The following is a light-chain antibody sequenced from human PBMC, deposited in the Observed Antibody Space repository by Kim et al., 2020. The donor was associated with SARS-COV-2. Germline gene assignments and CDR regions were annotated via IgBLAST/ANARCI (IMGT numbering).Light chain of an antibody. CDR3: QRYNSYPLT. V-gene: IGKV1-5*01. Sequence: DIQMTQSPSTLSASVGDRVTITCRASQSISSWLAWYQQNPGKAPKLLFYDASSLKSGVPSRFSGSGSGTEFTLTISSLQPDDFATYYCQRYNSYPLTFGGGTKVDIK. CDR1: QSISSW. CDR2: DAS. J-gene: IGKJ4*01.